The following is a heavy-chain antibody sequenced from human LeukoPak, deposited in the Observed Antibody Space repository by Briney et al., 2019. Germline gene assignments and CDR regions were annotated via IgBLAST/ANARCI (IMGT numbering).Heavy chain of an antibody. Sequence: PSETLSLTCTVSGGSISSSSYYWGWIRQPPGKGLEWIGSIYYSGSTYYNPSLKSRVTISVDTSKNQFSLKLSSVTAADTAVYYCARHGTGLLWFGERRTDFDYWGQGTLVTVSS. D-gene: IGHD3-10*01. J-gene: IGHJ4*02. V-gene: IGHV4-39*01. CDR1: GGSISSSSYY. CDR3: ARHGTGLLWFGERRTDFDY. CDR2: IYYSGST.